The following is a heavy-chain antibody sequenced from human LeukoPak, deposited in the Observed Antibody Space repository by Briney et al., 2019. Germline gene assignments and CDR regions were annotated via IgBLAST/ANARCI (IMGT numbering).Heavy chain of an antibody. CDR1: GFTFSTYW. CDR3: ARAPSEIGGYYPEYFRH. Sequence: GGSLRLSCAAPGFTFSTYWRHWVRQAPGKGLGWVSRIKSDGSTNYADSVKGRFTISRDNANNTLSLQMNSLRPEDTGVYYCARAPSEIGGYYPEYFRHWGQGTLVTVSS. CDR2: IKSDGST. D-gene: IGHD3-22*01. J-gene: IGHJ1*01. V-gene: IGHV3-74*01.